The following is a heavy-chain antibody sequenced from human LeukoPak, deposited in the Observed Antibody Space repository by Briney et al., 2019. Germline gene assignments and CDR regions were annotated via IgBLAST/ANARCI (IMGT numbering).Heavy chain of an antibody. D-gene: IGHD3-16*01. CDR2: ISYDGSNK. Sequence: PGGSLILSCAASGFTFSSYAMHWVRQAPGKGLEWVAVISYDGSNKYYADSVKGRFTISRDNSKNTLYLQMNSLRAEDTAVYYCAREVGGFDYWGQGTLVTVSS. V-gene: IGHV3-30-3*01. CDR3: AREVGGFDY. J-gene: IGHJ4*02. CDR1: GFTFSSYA.